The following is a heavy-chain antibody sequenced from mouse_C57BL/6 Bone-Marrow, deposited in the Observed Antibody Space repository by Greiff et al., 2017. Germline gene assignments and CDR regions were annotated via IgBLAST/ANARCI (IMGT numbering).Heavy chain of an antibody. J-gene: IGHJ1*03. CDR3: ARDYGSSYWYFDV. D-gene: IGHD1-1*01. Sequence: QVQLQQSGPGLVQPSQSLSITCPVSGFSLTSYGVHWVRQSPGKGLEWLGVLWSGGSTDYNAAFISRLSISKDNSKSQVFFKMNSLQADDTAIYYCARDYGSSYWYFDVWGTGTTVTVAS. CDR2: LWSGGST. V-gene: IGHV2-2*01. CDR1: GFSLTSYG.